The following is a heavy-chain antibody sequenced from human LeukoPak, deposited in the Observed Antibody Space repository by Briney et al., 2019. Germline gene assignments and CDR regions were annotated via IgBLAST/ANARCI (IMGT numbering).Heavy chain of an antibody. V-gene: IGHV4-59*01. D-gene: IGHD3-10*01. Sequence: SEPLSLTCTVSGGSISSYYWSWIRQPPGKGLEWIGYIYYSGSTNYNPSLKSRVTISVDTSKNQFSLKLSSVTAADTAVYYCARGWKKVRGVIITPAFDIWGQGTMVTVSS. CDR3: ARGWKKVRGVIITPAFDI. J-gene: IGHJ3*02. CDR2: IYYSGST. CDR1: GGSISSYY.